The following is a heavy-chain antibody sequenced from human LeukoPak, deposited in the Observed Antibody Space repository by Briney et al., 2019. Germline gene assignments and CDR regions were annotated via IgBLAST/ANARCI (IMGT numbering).Heavy chain of an antibody. CDR2: IYYSGST. Sequence: SETLSLTCLHSVDSISHSCFFSGWIRQPPGKGLEWIGSIYYSGSTYYNPSLKSRVTISVDTSKNQFSLKLSSVTAADTAVFSWSRPLFTLGWSQYCSCTSCADTDYFDCWGQGTMVTVSS. V-gene: IGHV4-39*01. D-gene: IGHD2-2*01. CDR1: VDSISHSCFF. CDR3: SRPLFTLGWSQYCSCTSCADTDYFDC. J-gene: IGHJ4*02.